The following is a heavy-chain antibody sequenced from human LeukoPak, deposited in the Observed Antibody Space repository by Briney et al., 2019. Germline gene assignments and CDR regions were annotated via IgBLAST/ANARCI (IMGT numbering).Heavy chain of an antibody. CDR3: ARGALSAYYFDY. D-gene: IGHD1-26*01. CDR2: IDPNTGGT. J-gene: IGHJ4*02. V-gene: IGHV1-2*02. CDR1: GYTFIGYY. Sequence: ASVKVSCKASGYTFIGYYMYWVRQAPGQGLEWMGWIDPNTGGTNYAQKFQGRVTMTRDTSTSTVYMELSSLRSEDTAVYYCARGALSAYYFDYWGQGTLVTVSS.